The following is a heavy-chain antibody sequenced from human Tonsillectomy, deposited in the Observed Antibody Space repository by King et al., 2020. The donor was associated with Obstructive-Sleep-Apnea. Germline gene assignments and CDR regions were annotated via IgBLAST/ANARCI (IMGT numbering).Heavy chain of an antibody. CDR3: AGDPRGPFDY. J-gene: IGHJ4*02. Sequence: VQLVESGSELKKPGASVKVSCKASGYTFTNYNMNWVRQAPGQGLEWMGWSNTNTGNPTFAQGFPGRFVFSLDTSVSTAYLQISSLKAEDTAVYYCAGDPRGPFDYWGQGTLVTVSS. V-gene: IGHV7-4-1*02. D-gene: IGHD3-16*01. CDR1: GYTFTNYN. CDR2: SNTNTGNP.